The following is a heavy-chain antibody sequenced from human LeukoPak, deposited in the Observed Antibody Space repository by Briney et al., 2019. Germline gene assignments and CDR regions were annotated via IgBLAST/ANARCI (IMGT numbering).Heavy chain of an antibody. CDR3: AKGYYGSGSYGWFDP. Sequence: GGSLRLSCAASGFTFSGYAMSWVRQAPGKGLEWVSAISGSGGSTYYADSVKGRFTISRDNSKNTLYLHMNSLRAEDTAVYYWAKGYYGSGSYGWFDPWGQGTLVTVSS. V-gene: IGHV3-23*01. CDR2: ISGSGGST. J-gene: IGHJ5*02. CDR1: GFTFSGYA. D-gene: IGHD3-10*01.